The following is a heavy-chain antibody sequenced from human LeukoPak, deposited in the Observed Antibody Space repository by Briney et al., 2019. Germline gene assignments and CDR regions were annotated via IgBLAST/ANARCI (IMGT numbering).Heavy chain of an antibody. CDR3: ATDGPRELLPRPFDY. V-gene: IGHV1-24*01. J-gene: IGHJ4*02. D-gene: IGHD3-10*01. CDR1: GYTHTELS. CDR2: FDPEDGET. Sequence: ASVKDSCKVSGYTHTELSMHWVRQPPGKGLEWMGGFDPEDGETIYAQKFQGRVTMTEDTSTDTAYMELSSLRSEDTAVYYCATDGPRELLPRPFDYWGQGTLVTVSS.